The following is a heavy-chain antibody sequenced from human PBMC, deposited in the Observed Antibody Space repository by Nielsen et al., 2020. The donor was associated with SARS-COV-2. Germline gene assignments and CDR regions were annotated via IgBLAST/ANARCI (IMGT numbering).Heavy chain of an antibody. V-gene: IGHV3-66*01. CDR2: IYSGGST. D-gene: IGHD3-10*01. CDR1: GFTVSSNY. CDR3: ARDRRGVIAYYYYGMDV. J-gene: IGHJ6*02. Sequence: GESLKISCAASGFTVSSNYMSWVRQAPGKGLEWVSVIYSGGSTYYADSVKGRFTISRDNSKNTLYLQMNSLRAEDTAVYYCARDRRGVIAYYYYGMDVWGPGTTVTVSS.